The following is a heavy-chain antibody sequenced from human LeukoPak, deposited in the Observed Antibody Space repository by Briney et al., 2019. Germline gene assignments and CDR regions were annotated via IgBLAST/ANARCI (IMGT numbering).Heavy chain of an antibody. J-gene: IGHJ4*02. CDR1: GITLSNYG. CDR3: AKRGVVIRVILVGFHKEAYYFDS. Sequence: GGSLRLSCAVSGITLSNYGMSRVRQAPGNGLEWVAGISDSGGRTNYADSVKGRFTISRDNPKNTLYLQMNSLRAEDTAVYFCAKRGVVIRVILVGFHKEAYYFDSWGQGALVTVSS. CDR2: ISDSGGRT. D-gene: IGHD3-22*01. V-gene: IGHV3-23*01.